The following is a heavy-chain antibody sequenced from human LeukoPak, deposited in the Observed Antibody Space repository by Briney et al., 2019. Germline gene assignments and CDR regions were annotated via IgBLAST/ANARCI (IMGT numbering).Heavy chain of an antibody. CDR3: ARDPLYGDYESGYAFDI. CDR2: IHYNGSP. J-gene: IGHJ3*02. Sequence: SETLSLTCTVSGGSISSYSWSWIRQPPGKGLEWIGYIHYNGSPNYNPSLKRRVTISVDTSKNQFSLKRSSVTAADTAVYYCARDPLYGDYESGYAFDIWGQGTMVAVSS. D-gene: IGHD4-17*01. V-gene: IGHV4-59*12. CDR1: GGSISSYS.